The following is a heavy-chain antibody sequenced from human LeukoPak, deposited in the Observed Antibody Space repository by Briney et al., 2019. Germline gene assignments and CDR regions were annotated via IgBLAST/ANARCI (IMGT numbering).Heavy chain of an antibody. Sequence: PGGSLRLSCAASGFTFSGSAIHWVRQASGKGLEWVGRIRSKANSYATSSAASVKGRFTISRDDSKNTAYLQMSSLKTEDTAVYYCTRDYGVLFDYWGQGTLVTVS. D-gene: IGHD4-17*01. CDR2: IRSKANSYAT. V-gene: IGHV3-73*01. CDR3: TRDYGVLFDY. CDR1: GFTFSGSA. J-gene: IGHJ4*02.